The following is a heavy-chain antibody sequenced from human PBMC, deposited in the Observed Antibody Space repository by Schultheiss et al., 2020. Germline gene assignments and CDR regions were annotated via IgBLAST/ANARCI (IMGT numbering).Heavy chain of an antibody. CDR3: ARGVTMATISTLSY. J-gene: IGHJ4*02. Sequence: GGFLRLSCAASGFTFSRYWMHWVRQVPGKGLVWVSRINSDGSSTAYADPVKGRFTVSRDTAKNTLYLQMNSLRVEDTAVYYCARGVTMATISTLSYWGQGTLVTVSS. D-gene: IGHD5-24*01. CDR2: INSDGSST. V-gene: IGHV3-74*01. CDR1: GFTFSRYW.